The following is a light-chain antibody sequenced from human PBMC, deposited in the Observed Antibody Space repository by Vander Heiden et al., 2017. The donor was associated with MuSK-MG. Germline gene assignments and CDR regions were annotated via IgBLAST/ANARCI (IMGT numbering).Light chain of an antibody. V-gene: IGKV1-39*01. CDR3: QQSYNIPYT. J-gene: IGKJ2*01. CDR1: QSIGTF. CDR2: AAT. Sequence: DIQMTQSPSALSASVGDRVTITCRASQSIGTFLNWYQHKPGKGPNLLIDAATNLQTGVASRFTGSGSGTEFTLTISNLQPEDFATYYCQQSYNIPYTFGQGTKLDI.